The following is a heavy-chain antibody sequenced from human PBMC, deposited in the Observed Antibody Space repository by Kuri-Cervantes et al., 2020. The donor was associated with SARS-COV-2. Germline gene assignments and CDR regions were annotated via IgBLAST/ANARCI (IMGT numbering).Heavy chain of an antibody. J-gene: IGHJ5*02. CDR1: ETTFPNYD. D-gene: IGHD1-26*01. V-gene: IGHV1-8*01. Sequence: ASVKVSCKAPETTFPNYDINWVRQATGQGLEWMGMVKTNSGNTLYAQIFQGRVTMTEDTSTDTAYMELSSLRSEDTAVYYCATGSIVGATNWFDPWGQGTLVTVSS. CDR3: ATGSIVGATNWFDP. CDR2: VKTNSGNT.